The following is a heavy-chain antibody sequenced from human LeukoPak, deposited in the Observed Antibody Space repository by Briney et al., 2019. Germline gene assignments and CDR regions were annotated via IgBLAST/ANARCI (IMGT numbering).Heavy chain of an antibody. V-gene: IGHV3-48*04. Sequence: GGSLRLSCAASGFTFSSYSMNWVRQAPGKGLEWVSYISSSSSTIYYADSVKGRFTISRDNAKNTLYLQMNRLRVEDTAMYFCTRGRGHYTTIIAAATLDYWGRGTLVTVSS. CDR2: ISSSSSTI. J-gene: IGHJ4*02. CDR3: TRGRGHYTTIIAAATLDY. CDR1: GFTFSSYS. D-gene: IGHD6-25*01.